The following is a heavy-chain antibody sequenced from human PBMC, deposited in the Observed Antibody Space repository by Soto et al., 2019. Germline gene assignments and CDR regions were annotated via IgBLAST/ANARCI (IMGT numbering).Heavy chain of an antibody. CDR3: ARGGSYYDSSGYWFDP. V-gene: IGHV1-2*04. CDR1: GYTFTGYY. CDR2: INPNSGGT. J-gene: IGHJ5*02. D-gene: IGHD3-22*01. Sequence: VSCKASGYTFTGYYMHWVRQAPGQGLEWMGWINPNSGGTNYAQKFQGWVTMTRDTSISTAYMELSRLRSDDTAVYYCARGGSYYDSSGYWFDPWGQGTLVTVSS.